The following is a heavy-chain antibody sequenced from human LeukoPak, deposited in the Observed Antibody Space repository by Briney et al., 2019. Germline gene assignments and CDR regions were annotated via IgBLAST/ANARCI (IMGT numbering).Heavy chain of an antibody. D-gene: IGHD1-26*01. J-gene: IGHJ4*02. CDR2: IKEDGSEK. Sequence: PGGSLRLSCAGSGFTFRNYWMNWVRQAPGKGLKWVANIKEDGSEKYYVDSVKGRFTVSRDNAKNSLYLQINSLRADDTAVYYCARGGPTVGTDYWGQGTLVTVSS. CDR1: GFTFRNYW. V-gene: IGHV3-7*01. CDR3: ARGGPTVGTDY.